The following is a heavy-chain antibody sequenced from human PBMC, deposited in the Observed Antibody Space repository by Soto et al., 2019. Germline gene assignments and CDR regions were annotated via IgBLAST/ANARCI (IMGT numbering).Heavy chain of an antibody. CDR1: RGTFSIYA. D-gene: IGHD6-6*01. CDR2: ILPLFGTP. Sequence: QVLLVQSGAEVKKPGSSVKVSCRATRGTFSIYAFYWVRQDPGQGLEWMGGILPLFGTPNYAQQFQGRITITADESTSTAYMELSSLTSEDTAVYYCATTPNSSSFLDYWGQGTLVSVSS. CDR3: ATTPNSSSFLDY. V-gene: IGHV1-69*01. J-gene: IGHJ4*02.